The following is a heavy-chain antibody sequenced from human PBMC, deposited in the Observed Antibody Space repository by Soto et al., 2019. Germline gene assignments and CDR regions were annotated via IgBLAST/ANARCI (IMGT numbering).Heavy chain of an antibody. CDR3: ARVNTSMGATCVSY. Sequence: QVQLQESGPGLVKPSQTLSLTCTVSGGSISSGGYYWSWIRQHPGKGLEWIGYIYYSGSTYYNPSLQSRVTISVDTCKNQFALKLSSVTAADTAVYYCARVNTSMGATCVSYCGQGTLVTVSS. V-gene: IGHV4-31*03. CDR1: GGSISSGGYY. J-gene: IGHJ4*02. D-gene: IGHD1-26*01. CDR2: IYYSGST.